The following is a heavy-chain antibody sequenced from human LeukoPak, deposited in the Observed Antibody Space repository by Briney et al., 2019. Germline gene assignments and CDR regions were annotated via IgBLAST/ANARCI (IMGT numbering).Heavy chain of an antibody. CDR3: ARVGGMVRGAEYYFDY. V-gene: IGHV3-66*01. Sequence: GGSLRLSCAASGFTVSSNYMSWVRQAPGKGLEWVSVIYSGGSTYYADSVKGRFTISRDNSKNTLYLQMNSLRAEDTAVYYCARVGGMVRGAEYYFDYWGQGTLVTVSS. J-gene: IGHJ4*02. D-gene: IGHD3-10*01. CDR1: GFTVSSNY. CDR2: IYSGGST.